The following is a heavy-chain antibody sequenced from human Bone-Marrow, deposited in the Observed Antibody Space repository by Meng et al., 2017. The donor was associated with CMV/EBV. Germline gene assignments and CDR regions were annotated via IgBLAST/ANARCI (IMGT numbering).Heavy chain of an antibody. Sequence: SQTLSLTCAVYGGSFSGYYWSWIRQPPGKGLEWIGSIFYSGSTYYNPSLKSRVSISVDTSRNQFSLKLSSVTAADTAVYYCARESRRDLFDPWGQGTLVTVSS. J-gene: IGHJ5*02. CDR3: ARESRRDLFDP. CDR1: GGSFSGYY. CDR2: IFYSGST. V-gene: IGHV4-34*12.